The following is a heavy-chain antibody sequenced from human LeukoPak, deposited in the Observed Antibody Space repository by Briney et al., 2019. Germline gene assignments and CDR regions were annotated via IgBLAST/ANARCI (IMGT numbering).Heavy chain of an antibody. CDR1: GFTFSSYA. Sequence: GPLRLSCAASGFTFSSYAMSWVRQAPGKGLEWVSAISGSGGSTYYADSVKGRFTISRDNFKNTLYLQMNSLRAEDTAVYYCARDIVVVPKAYGMDVWGQGTTVTVSS. CDR3: ARDIVVVPKAYGMDV. D-gene: IGHD2-2*01. CDR2: ISGSGGST. V-gene: IGHV3-23*01. J-gene: IGHJ6*02.